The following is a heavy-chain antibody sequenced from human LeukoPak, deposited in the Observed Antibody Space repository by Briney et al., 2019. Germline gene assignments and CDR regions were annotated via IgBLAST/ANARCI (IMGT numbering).Heavy chain of an antibody. CDR2: ISSRGTTK. D-gene: IGHD6-13*01. V-gene: IGHV3-48*01. J-gene: IGHJ4*02. CDR3: ANFEPGYTSSWYAEF. CDR1: GFTFSSSR. Sequence: GGSLRLSCEVSGFTFSSSRMNWVRHAPGMGLEWVSYISSRGTTKHYADSVKGRFTISRDNAKNALYLQMNSLRVEDTAVYYCANFEPGYTSSWYAEFWGQGTLVTVSS.